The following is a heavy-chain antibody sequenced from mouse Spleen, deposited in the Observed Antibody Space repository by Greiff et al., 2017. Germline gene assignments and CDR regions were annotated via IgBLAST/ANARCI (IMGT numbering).Heavy chain of an antibody. V-gene: IGHV2-2*01. J-gene: IGHJ4*01. D-gene: IGHD2-4*01. CDR3: ARWSYDYVYYAMDY. CDR1: GFSLTSYG. Sequence: QVQLQQSGPGLVQPSQSLSITCTVSGFSLTSYGVHWVRQSPGKGLEWLGVIWSGGSTDYNAAFISRLSISKDNSKSQVFFKMNSLQADDTAIYYCARWSYDYVYYAMDYWGQGTSVTVSS. CDR2: IWSGGST.